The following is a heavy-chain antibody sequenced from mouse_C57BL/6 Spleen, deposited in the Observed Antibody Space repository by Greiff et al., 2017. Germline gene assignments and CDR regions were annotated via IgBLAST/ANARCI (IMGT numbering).Heavy chain of an antibody. CDR2: INPNNGGT. Sequence: EVQLQQSGPELVKPGASVKMSCKASGYTFTDYTMHWVKQSHGKSLEWIGYINPNNGGTSYNQKFKGKATLTVDQSSSTAYMELHSLTSEDSAVYFCARDYCSTSYAIEDWGKGTSVTVSS. D-gene: IGHD1-1*01. V-gene: IGHV1-22*01. CDR1: GYTFTDYT. J-gene: IGHJ4*01. CDR3: ARDYCSTSYAIED.